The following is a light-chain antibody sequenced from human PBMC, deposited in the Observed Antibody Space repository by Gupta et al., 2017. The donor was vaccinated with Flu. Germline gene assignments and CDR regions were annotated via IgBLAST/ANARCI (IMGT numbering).Light chain of an antibody. CDR1: QSVLFSFNNKNC. CDR3: QQCYSSPFN. V-gene: IGKV4-1*01. J-gene: IGKJ2*01. CDR2: WAS. Sequence: IVMIQSPACLGVSLGERDTIHRKSSQSVLFSFNNKNCLAWYQQKPGQPPRLLIYWASTRESGVPDRFSGSGSGTDFTLTISSLQAEDVAVYYCQQCYSSPFNFGQGTNLEI.